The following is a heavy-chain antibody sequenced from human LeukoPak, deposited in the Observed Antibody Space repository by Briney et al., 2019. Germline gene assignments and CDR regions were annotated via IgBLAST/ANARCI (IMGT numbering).Heavy chain of an antibody. V-gene: IGHV3-66*04. CDR1: GFTVSSNY. CDR2: IYSGGST. D-gene: IGHD2-2*01. J-gene: IGHJ4*02. Sequence: GSLRLSCAASGFTVSSNYMSWVRQAPGQGLEWVSIIYSGGSTYYADSVKGRFTISRDNSKNTLYLQMNSLRAEDTAVYYCARHRGYCSSTSCYPYYFDYWGQGTLVTVSS. CDR3: ARHRGYCSSTSCYPYYFDY.